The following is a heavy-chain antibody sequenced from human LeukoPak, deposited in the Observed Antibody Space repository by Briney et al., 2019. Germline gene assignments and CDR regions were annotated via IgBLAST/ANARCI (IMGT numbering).Heavy chain of an antibody. J-gene: IGHJ4*02. V-gene: IGHV1-69*04. CDR3: ARTVSDTAMVTPPPLAY. CDR1: GGTFSSYA. Sequence: GASVKVSCKASGGTFSSYAISWVRQAPGQGLEWMGRIIPILGIANYAQKFQGRVTITADKSTSTAYMELSSLRSEDTAVYYCARTVSDTAMVTPPPLAYWGQGTLVTVSS. D-gene: IGHD5-18*01. CDR2: IIPILGIA.